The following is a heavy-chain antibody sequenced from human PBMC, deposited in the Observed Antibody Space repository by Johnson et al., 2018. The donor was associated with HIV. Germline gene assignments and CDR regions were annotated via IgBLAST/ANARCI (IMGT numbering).Heavy chain of an antibody. Sequence: VQLVESGGGLVQPGRSLRLSCTASGFTFGDYAMSWFRQAPGKGLEWVGFIRSKAYGGTTEYAASVKGRFTISRDNSKNTLYLQMNSLRAEDTAVYYCARGVGFRDAFDIWGQGTMVTVSS. CDR3: ARGVGFRDAFDI. J-gene: IGHJ3*02. CDR1: GFTFGDYA. D-gene: IGHD1-26*01. V-gene: IGHV3-49*03. CDR2: IRSKAYGGTT.